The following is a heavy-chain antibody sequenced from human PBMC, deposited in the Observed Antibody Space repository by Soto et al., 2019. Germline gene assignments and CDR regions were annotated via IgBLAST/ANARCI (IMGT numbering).Heavy chain of an antibody. CDR3: ARIDCSSTSCHLFDYYYYYGMDV. CDR1: GYTFTGYY. CDR2: INPNSGGT. D-gene: IGHD2-2*01. J-gene: IGHJ6*02. Sequence: GASVKVSCKASGYTFTGYYMHWVRQAPGQGLEWMGWINPNSGGTNYAQKFQGRVTMTRDTSISTAYMELSRLRSDDTAVYYCARIDCSSTSCHLFDYYYYYGMDVWRQGTTVTVSS. V-gene: IGHV1-2*02.